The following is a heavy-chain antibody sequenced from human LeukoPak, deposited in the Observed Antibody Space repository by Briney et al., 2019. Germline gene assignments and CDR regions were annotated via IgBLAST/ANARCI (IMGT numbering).Heavy chain of an antibody. CDR2: IIPIFGTS. CDR3: MRGRDAYKSNTFDI. J-gene: IGHJ3*02. Sequence: ASVTVSFTAFGGTFSSHSISWVRQAPGQGLEWMGGIIPIFGTSNYAQRFQGRVTISADESTSTAYMELSSLRSEDTAVYYCMRGRDAYKSNTFDIWGQGTMVTVS. CDR1: GGTFSSHS. V-gene: IGHV1-69*13. D-gene: IGHD5-24*01.